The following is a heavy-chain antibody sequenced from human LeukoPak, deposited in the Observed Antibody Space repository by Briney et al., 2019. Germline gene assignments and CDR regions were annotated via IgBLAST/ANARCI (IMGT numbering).Heavy chain of an antibody. CDR3: ARHLWNNRRSSGWRAFDY. CDR2: IYYSGST. Sequence: SETLSLTCTVSGGSISSYYWSWIRQPPGKGLEWSGYIYYSGSTNYNPSLKSRVTISVDTAKNHFSLKLSSVTAADTAVYYCARHLWNNRRSSGWRAFDYWGQGTLVTVSS. CDR1: GGSISSYY. V-gene: IGHV4-59*08. J-gene: IGHJ4*02. D-gene: IGHD6-19*01.